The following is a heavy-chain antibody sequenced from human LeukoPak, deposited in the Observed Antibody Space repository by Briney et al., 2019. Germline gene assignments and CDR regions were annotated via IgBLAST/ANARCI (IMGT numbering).Heavy chain of an antibody. Sequence: AGGSLRLSCAASGFTFSSYAMSWVRQVPGKGLEWVSAISGSDGSTYYADSVKGRFTISRDNSKNTLYLQMNSLRAEDTAVYYCAKDRIAVAGPPLDWFDPWGQGTLVTVSS. D-gene: IGHD6-19*01. CDR2: ISGSDGST. CDR3: AKDRIAVAGPPLDWFDP. CDR1: GFTFSSYA. V-gene: IGHV3-23*01. J-gene: IGHJ5*02.